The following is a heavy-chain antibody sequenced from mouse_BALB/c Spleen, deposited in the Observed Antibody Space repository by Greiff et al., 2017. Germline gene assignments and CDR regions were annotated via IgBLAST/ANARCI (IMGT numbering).Heavy chain of an antibody. J-gene: IGHJ3*01. V-gene: IGHV5-4*02. CDR2: ISDGGSYT. CDR1: GFTFSDYY. CDR3: ARGSTMVIAY. Sequence: EVNVVESGGGLVKPGGSLKLSCAASGFTFSDYYMYWVRQTPEKRLEWVATISDGGSYTYYPDSVKGRFTISRDNAKNNLYLQMSSLKSEDTAMYYCARGSTMVIAYWGQGTLVTVSA. D-gene: IGHD2-2*01.